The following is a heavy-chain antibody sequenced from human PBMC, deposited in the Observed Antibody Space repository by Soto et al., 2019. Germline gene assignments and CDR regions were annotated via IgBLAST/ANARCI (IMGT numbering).Heavy chain of an antibody. V-gene: IGHV1-8*02. Sequence: QVQLAQSGAEVKKPGASVRVSCRASGYSVTDYDINWVRQAPGQGLEWMGWMNPNSGNTGYAQKFQGRVTMTWDTSISTSYMELSSLTSEDTAVYYCAREDRRGYSYGHPYTWFDPWGQGTQVTVSS. D-gene: IGHD5-18*01. J-gene: IGHJ5*02. CDR1: GYSVTDYD. CDR2: MNPNSGNT. CDR3: AREDRRGYSYGHPYTWFDP.